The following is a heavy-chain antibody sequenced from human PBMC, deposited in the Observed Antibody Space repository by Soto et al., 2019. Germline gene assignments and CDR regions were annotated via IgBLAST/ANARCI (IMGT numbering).Heavy chain of an antibody. CDR1: GYTFTSDG. V-gene: IGHV1-18*01. D-gene: IGHD3-3*01. CDR2: ISAYNGNT. CDR3: ARDASFYDFWSGYQLDV. J-gene: IGHJ6*04. Sequence: GASVKVSCRASGYTFTSDGISWVRQAPGQGLEWMGWISAYNGNTNYAQKLQGRVTMTTDTSTSTAYMELRSLRSDDTAVYYCARDASFYDFWSGYQLDVWGKGTTVTVSS.